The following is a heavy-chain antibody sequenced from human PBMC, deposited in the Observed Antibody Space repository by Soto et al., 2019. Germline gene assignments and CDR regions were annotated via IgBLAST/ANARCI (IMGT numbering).Heavy chain of an antibody. CDR2: IKSETDGGTT. CDR1: GFTFSNAW. J-gene: IGHJ4*02. CDR3: AAVPTGWRGAIAPGG. Sequence: EVQLVESGGGLVKPGGSLRLSCAASGFTFSNAWMSWVRQAPGKGLEWVGRIKSETDGGTTDYAAPVKGRFTISRDDSKNTLYLQMNSLNPADTAVYYWAAVPTGWRGAIAPGGCGQGTLVTVSS. D-gene: IGHD3-9*01. V-gene: IGHV3-15*01.